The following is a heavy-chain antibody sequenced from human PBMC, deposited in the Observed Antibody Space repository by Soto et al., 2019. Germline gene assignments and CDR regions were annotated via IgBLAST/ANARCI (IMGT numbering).Heavy chain of an antibody. CDR1: GITFGSYA. D-gene: IGHD3-10*01. CDR2: IGGNGENA. J-gene: IGHJ6*02. Sequence: GGSLRLSCAASGITFGSYAMCWVRQAPGKGLEWVSGIGGNGENADYADSVKGRFTISRDNSKNTLYLQMKSLRAEDTAIYYCAKETKFSLRGYYFYGMDVWGQGTTVTVSS. V-gene: IGHV3-23*01. CDR3: AKETKFSLRGYYFYGMDV.